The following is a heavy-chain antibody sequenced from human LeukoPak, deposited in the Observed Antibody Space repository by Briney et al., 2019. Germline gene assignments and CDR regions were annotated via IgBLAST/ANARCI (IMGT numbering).Heavy chain of an antibody. CDR1: GYTLTELS. V-gene: IGHV1-24*01. J-gene: IGHJ5*02. Sequence: ASVKVSCKVSGYTLTELSMHWVRQAPGEGLEWMGGFDPEDGETIYAQKFQGRVTMTEDTSTDTAYMELSSLRSEDTAVYYCATALRTSAGWFDPWGQGTLVTVSS. D-gene: IGHD3-16*01. CDR2: FDPEDGET. CDR3: ATALRTSAGWFDP.